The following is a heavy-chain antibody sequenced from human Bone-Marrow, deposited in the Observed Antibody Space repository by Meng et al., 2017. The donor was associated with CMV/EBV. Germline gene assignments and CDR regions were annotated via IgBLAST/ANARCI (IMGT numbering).Heavy chain of an antibody. CDR3: ARDGWENYYGSGSFLDY. Sequence: ASVKVSCKASGYTFTGYYMHWVRQAPGQGLEWMGWINPNSGGTNYAQKFQGRVTMTRDTSISTAYMALSRLRSDDTAVYYCARDGWENYYGSGSFLDYWGQGTLVTVSS. CDR1: GYTFTGYY. V-gene: IGHV1-2*02. D-gene: IGHD3-10*01. J-gene: IGHJ4*02. CDR2: INPNSGGT.